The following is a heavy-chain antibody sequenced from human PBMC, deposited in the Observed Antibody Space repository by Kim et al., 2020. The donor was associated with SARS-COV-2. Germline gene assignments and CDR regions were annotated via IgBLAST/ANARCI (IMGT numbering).Heavy chain of an antibody. Sequence: GESLKISCKGSGYSFTSYWIGWVRQMPGKGLEWMGIIYPGDSDTRYSPSFQGQVTISADKSISTAYLQWSSLKASDTAMYYCARRYGSSSGGVAFDIWGQGTMVTVSA. CDR2: IYPGDSDT. V-gene: IGHV5-51*01. CDR3: ARRYGSSSGGVAFDI. CDR1: GYSFTSYW. J-gene: IGHJ3*02. D-gene: IGHD6-6*01.